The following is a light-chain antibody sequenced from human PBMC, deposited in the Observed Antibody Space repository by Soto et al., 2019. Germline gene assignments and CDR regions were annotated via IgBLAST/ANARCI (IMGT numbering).Light chain of an antibody. V-gene: IGKV3-20*01. Sequence: EIVLTQSPGTLSLSPGGRATLSCRASQSVSDSYLAWYQQKPGQAPRLLIYASSRATGIPDRFSGSGSGTDFTLSISRLEPEDFAVYYCQHYGTSALFGPGTRVDIK. J-gene: IGKJ3*01. CDR2: AS. CDR3: QHYGTSAL. CDR1: QSVSDSY.